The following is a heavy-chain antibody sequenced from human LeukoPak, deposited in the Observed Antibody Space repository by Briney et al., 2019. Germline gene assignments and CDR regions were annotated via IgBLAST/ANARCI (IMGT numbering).Heavy chain of an antibody. CDR2: IYYTWST. CDR3: ARGIWYGSGSFSQIRNWFDP. D-gene: IGHD3-10*01. V-gene: IGHV4-39*07. Sequence: PSETLSLTCTVSGGSISSSSYYWGWIRQPPGKGLEWIGCIYYTWSTYYNPSLKSRVTISVDRSKNQFSLKLSSVTAADPAVYYCARGIWYGSGSFSQIRNWFDPWGQGTLVTVSS. CDR1: GGSISSSSYY. J-gene: IGHJ5*02.